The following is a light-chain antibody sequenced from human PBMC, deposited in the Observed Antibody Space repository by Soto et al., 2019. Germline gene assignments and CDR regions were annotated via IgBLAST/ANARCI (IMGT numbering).Light chain of an antibody. CDR1: QSVRSNF. J-gene: IGKJ1*01. CDR3: QQYGSAGT. Sequence: EIVLTQSPGTLSLSPGERATLSCRASQSVRSNFLAWYQQKPGQAPRLLIYGASNRATGIPDRFSGSGSGTDFTLTISRLEPEDFAGYYCQQYGSAGTFGQGTKVEIK. V-gene: IGKV3-20*01. CDR2: GAS.